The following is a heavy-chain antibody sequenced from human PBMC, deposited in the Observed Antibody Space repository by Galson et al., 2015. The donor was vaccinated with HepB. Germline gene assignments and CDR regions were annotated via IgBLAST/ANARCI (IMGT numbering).Heavy chain of an antibody. J-gene: IGHJ4*02. CDR2: TSPGDSDT. CDR3: VRGSGVYDLWRTLRDFDY. V-gene: IGHV5-51*01. D-gene: IGHD3-3*01. CDR1: GYSFNNYW. Sequence: QSGAEVKKPGESVKISCQGSGYSFNNYWIGWVRQMSGKGLEYMGITSPGDSDTRYSPSFQGQVTISSDKSISTAFLQWSSLKASDTAIYYCVRGSGVYDLWRTLRDFDYWGQGTLVTVSS.